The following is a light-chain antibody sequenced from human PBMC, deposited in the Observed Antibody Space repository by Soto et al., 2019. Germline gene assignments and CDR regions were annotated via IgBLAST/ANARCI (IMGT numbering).Light chain of an antibody. V-gene: IGLV1-40*01. CDR3: QSYDSGLSTYV. CDR1: SANIGTGYD. CDR2: GNN. Sequence: QSVLTQPPSVSGAPGQRVTISCTGGSANIGTGYDVHWYQQVPGTAPKLLIYGNNNRPSGIPDRFSGSKSDTLASLAIAGLQAEDEADYYCQSYDSGLSTYVFGTGTKLTVL. J-gene: IGLJ1*01.